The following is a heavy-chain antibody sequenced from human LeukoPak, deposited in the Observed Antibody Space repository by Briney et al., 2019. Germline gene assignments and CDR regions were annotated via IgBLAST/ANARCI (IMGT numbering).Heavy chain of an antibody. V-gene: IGHV1-2*02. CDR2: INPNSGGA. CDR3: ARVSITMVRGVISPLDY. J-gene: IGHJ4*02. CDR1: GYTFTGYY. Sequence: ASVKVSCKASGYTFTGYYMHWVRQAPGQGLEWMGWINPNSGGANYAQKFQGRVTMTRDTSISTAYMELSRLRSDDTAVYYCARVSITMVRGVISPLDYWGQGTLVTVSS. D-gene: IGHD3-10*01.